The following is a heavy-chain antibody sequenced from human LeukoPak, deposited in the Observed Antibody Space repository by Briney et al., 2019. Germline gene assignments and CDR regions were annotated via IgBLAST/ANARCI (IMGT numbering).Heavy chain of an antibody. D-gene: IGHD2-21*02. CDR3: ARVVRGVVTSNWFDP. Sequence: PSETLSLTCTVSGDSLNTYYWTWIRQTPGKGLEWIGFVAYSGSSNYNPSLKSRVSISIGTSKNQFSLALTSVTPADTAVYYCARVVRGVVTSNWFDPWGQGTLVTVSS. CDR2: VAYSGSS. V-gene: IGHV4-59*01. J-gene: IGHJ5*02. CDR1: GDSLNTYY.